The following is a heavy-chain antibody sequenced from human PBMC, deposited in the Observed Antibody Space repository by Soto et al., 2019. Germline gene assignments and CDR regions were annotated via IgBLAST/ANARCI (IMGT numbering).Heavy chain of an antibody. D-gene: IGHD1-26*01. CDR2: ISYDGSNK. CDR1: GFTFSSYA. CDR3: ARSSGGSYSILDY. J-gene: IGHJ4*02. Sequence: GGSLRLSCAASGFTFSSYAMHWVRQAPGKGLEWVAVISYDGSNKYYADSVKGRFTISRDNSKNTLYLQMNSLRAEDTAVYYCARSSGGSYSILDYWGQGTLVPVSS. V-gene: IGHV3-30-3*01.